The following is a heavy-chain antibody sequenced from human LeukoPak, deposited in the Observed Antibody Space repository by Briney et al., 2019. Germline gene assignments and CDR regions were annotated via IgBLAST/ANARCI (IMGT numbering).Heavy chain of an antibody. V-gene: IGHV4-38-2*02. CDR3: ARADYYGSGSYLYYFDY. D-gene: IGHD3-10*01. J-gene: IGHJ4*02. CDR2: IYHSGST. CDR1: GYSISSGYY. Sequence: SETLSLTCTVSGYSISSGYYWGWIRQPPGKGLEWIGSIYHSGSTYYNPSLKSRVTISVDTSKNQFSLRLSSVTAADTAVYYCARADYYGSGSYLYYFDYWGQGTLVTVSS.